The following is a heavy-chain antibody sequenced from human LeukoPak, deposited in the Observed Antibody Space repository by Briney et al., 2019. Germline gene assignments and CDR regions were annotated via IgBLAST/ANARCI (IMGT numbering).Heavy chain of an antibody. J-gene: IGHJ4*02. CDR3: ARVGSPIAAAGTVY. Sequence: GGSLRLSCAASGFTFSDYWIHWVRQAPGKGLVWVSRINTDGSITNYADSVKGRFSISRDNAKNTLYLQMSSLRAEDTAVYYCARVGSPIAAAGTVYWGQGTLVTVSS. CDR1: GFTFSDYW. V-gene: IGHV3-74*01. CDR2: INTDGSIT. D-gene: IGHD6-13*01.